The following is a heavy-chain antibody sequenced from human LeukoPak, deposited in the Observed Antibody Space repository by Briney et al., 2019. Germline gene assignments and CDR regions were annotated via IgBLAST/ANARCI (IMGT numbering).Heavy chain of an antibody. CDR2: MSNDGSKQ. D-gene: IGHD6-19*01. Sequence: GGSLRLSCAASGFTFSDFPMHWVRQAPGKGLEWVAVMSNDGSKQFYADFVRGRFTVSRDNSKNMFYLQMNTLRPDDTALYYCARGGSGFYYWGQGALVTVSA. V-gene: IGHV3-30-3*01. CDR1: GFTFSDFP. J-gene: IGHJ4*02. CDR3: ARGGSGFYY.